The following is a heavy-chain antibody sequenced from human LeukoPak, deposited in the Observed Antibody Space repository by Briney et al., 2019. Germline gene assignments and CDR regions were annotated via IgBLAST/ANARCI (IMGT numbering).Heavy chain of an antibody. CDR2: INPNSGGT. Sequence: ASVKVSCTASGYTFTGYYMHWVRQAPGQGLEWMGWINPNSGGTNYAQKFQGRVTMTRDTSISTAYMELSRLRSDDTAVYYCATFRYCSSTSCQGTDYYYYGMDVWGQGTTVTVSS. V-gene: IGHV1-2*02. CDR3: ATFRYCSSTSCQGTDYYYYGMDV. CDR1: GYTFTGYY. J-gene: IGHJ6*02. D-gene: IGHD2-2*01.